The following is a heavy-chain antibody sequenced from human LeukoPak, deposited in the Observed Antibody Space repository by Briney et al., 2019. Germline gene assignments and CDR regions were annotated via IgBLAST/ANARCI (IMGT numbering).Heavy chain of an antibody. J-gene: IGHJ5*02. D-gene: IGHD6-19*01. Sequence: SETLSLTCAVYGGSFNDYYWNWIRQPPGKGLEWIGEINLRGSTTYNPSLKSRVTISVDTSKNQFSLKLSSVTAADTAVYYCARASSGWYNWFDPWGQGTLVTVSS. CDR3: ARASSGWYNWFDP. V-gene: IGHV4-34*01. CDR1: GGSFNDYY. CDR2: INLRGST.